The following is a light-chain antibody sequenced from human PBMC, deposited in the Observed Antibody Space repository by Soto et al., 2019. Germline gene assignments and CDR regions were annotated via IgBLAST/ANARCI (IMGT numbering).Light chain of an antibody. J-gene: IGKJ3*01. CDR3: QQYTTSPFT. CDR1: QSVGSNY. V-gene: IGKV3-20*01. Sequence: EIVLTQSPGTLSLSPGEGATLSCRASQSVGSNYLAWYQQKPGQAPRVLIYGASSRATGIPDRFSGSGSGADFTLTISRLEPEDFAVYYCQQYTTSPFTFGPGTKVDIK. CDR2: GAS.